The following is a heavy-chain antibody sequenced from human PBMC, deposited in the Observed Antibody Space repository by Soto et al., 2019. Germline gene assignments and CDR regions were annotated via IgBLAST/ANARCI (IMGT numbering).Heavy chain of an antibody. CDR1: GGSFSGYY. CDR2: INHSGST. V-gene: IGHV4-34*01. Sequence: SETLSLTCAVYGGSFSGYYWSWIRQPPGKGLEWIGEINHSGSTNYNPSLKSRVTISVDTSKNQFSLKLSSVTAADTAVYYCARPMGPNYYYMDVWGKGTTVTVSS. J-gene: IGHJ6*03. D-gene: IGHD3-16*01. CDR3: ARPMGPNYYYMDV.